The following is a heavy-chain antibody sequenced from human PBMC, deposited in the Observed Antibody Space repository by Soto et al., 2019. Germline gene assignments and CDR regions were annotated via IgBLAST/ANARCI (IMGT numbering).Heavy chain of an antibody. CDR1: GGSISSGGYY. CDR3: ARGQEYYDFWSGYHPAHYYMDV. V-gene: IGHV4-31*03. CDR2: IYYSGST. Sequence: SETLSLTCTVSGGSISSGGYYWSWIRQHPGKGLEWIGYIYYSGSTYYNPSLKSRVTISVDTSKNQFSLKLSSVTAADTAVYYCARGQEYYDFWSGYHPAHYYMDVWGKGTTVTVSS. J-gene: IGHJ6*03. D-gene: IGHD3-3*01.